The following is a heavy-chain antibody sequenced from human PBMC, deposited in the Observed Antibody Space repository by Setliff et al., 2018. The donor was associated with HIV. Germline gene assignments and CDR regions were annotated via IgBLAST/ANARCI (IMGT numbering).Heavy chain of an antibody. J-gene: IGHJ4*02. D-gene: IGHD5-18*01. Sequence: AGGSLRLSCTASGFTFGDFAMSWVRQAPGKGLEWVAFIRSKAYGGTTEYAASVKGRFSISRDDSKSIAYLQMNSLKAEDTAVYYCTRVSAWIQLTYYFDYWGQGTLVTVSS. CDR3: TRVSAWIQLTYYFDY. CDR1: GFTFGDFA. V-gene: IGHV3-49*04. CDR2: IRSKAYGGTT.